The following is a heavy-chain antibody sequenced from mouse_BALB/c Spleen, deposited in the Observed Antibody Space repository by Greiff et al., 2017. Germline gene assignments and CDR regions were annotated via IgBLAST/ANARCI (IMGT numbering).Heavy chain of an antibody. CDR3: ARSYYGNYGFAY. D-gene: IGHD2-1*01. V-gene: IGHV1-54*01. CDR1: GYAFTNYL. CDR2: INPGSGGT. J-gene: IGHJ3*01. Sequence: VQLQQSGAELVRPGTSVKVSCKASGYAFTNYLIEWVKQRPGQGLEWIGVINPGSGGTNYNEKFKGKATLTADKSSSTAYMQLSSLTSDDSADYFCARSYYGNYGFAYWGQGTLVTVSA.